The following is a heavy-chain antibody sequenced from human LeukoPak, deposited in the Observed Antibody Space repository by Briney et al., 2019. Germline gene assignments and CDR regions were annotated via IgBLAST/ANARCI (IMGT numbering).Heavy chain of an antibody. J-gene: IGHJ4*02. D-gene: IGHD1-26*01. Sequence: SETLSLTCAVYGGSFSGYYWTWIRQPPGKGPEWIGNIYTSGSTNYNPSLKSRVTISVDTSKNQFSLKLSSVTAADTAVYYCARDVGAAYFDYWGQGTLVTVSS. CDR1: GGSFSGYY. V-gene: IGHV4-4*08. CDR2: IYTSGST. CDR3: ARDVGAAYFDY.